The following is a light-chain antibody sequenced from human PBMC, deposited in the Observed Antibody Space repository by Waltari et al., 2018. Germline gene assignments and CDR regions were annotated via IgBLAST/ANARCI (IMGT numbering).Light chain of an antibody. Sequence: QSALPPPPSASGPPGQSVTFSCTTTSSDGGTYYYVSCYQQPPGTPHQLIIYEVSKRPSGAPPLSAGYTSGTASSLTFSLLAAEEAADYCSSSYAGSTHYVFGTGTKVTVL. CDR1: SSDGGTYYY. V-gene: IGLV2-8*01. J-gene: IGLJ1*01. CDR2: EVS. CDR3: SSYAGSTHYV.